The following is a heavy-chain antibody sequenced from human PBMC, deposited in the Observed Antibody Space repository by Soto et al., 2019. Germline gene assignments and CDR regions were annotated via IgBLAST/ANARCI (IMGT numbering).Heavy chain of an antibody. Sequence: ASVKVSCKASGYTFTSYCISWVRQAPGQGLEWMGWISAYNGNTNYAQKLQGRVTMTTDTSTSTAYMELRSLRSDDTAVYYCARTVTIFGVASNWFDPWGQGTLVTVSS. CDR1: GYTFTSYC. D-gene: IGHD3-3*01. CDR3: ARTVTIFGVASNWFDP. J-gene: IGHJ5*02. V-gene: IGHV1-18*01. CDR2: ISAYNGNT.